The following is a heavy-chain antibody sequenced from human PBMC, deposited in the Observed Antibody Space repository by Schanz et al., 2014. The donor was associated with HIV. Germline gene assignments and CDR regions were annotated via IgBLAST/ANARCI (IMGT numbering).Heavy chain of an antibody. CDR1: GFNFRSYG. CDR3: AKVAIHSSGWLPFDY. CDR2: IWYDGKTE. J-gene: IGHJ4*02. V-gene: IGHV3-33*06. Sequence: QVQLVESGGGVVQPGRSLRLSCAASGFNFRSYGMHWVRQAPGKGLEWVAVIWYDGKTEFYGDSVKGRFTISRDNSKNTLYLQMNSLGAEDTAVYYCAKVAIHSSGWLPFDYWGQGTLVTVSS. D-gene: IGHD6-19*01.